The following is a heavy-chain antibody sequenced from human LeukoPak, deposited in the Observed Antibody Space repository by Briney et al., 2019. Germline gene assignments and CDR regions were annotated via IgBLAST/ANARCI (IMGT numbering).Heavy chain of an antibody. J-gene: IGHJ3*02. CDR3: AREYYYDSSGYRLFDAFDI. D-gene: IGHD3-22*01. CDR2: ISSSGSTI. CDR1: GFTFSDYY. V-gene: IGHV3-11*01. Sequence: PGGSLRLSCAASGFTFSDYYMSWIRKAPGKGLEWVSYISSSGSTIYYADSVKGRFTMSRDNAKNSLYLQMNSLRAEDTAVYYCAREYYYDSSGYRLFDAFDIWDQGTMVTVSS.